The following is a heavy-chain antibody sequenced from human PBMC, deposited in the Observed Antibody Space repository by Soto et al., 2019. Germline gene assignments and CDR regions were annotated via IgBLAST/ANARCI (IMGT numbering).Heavy chain of an antibody. J-gene: IGHJ4*02. Sequence: GGSLRLSCAASGFVFIDGWMTWVRQAPGKGLEWVGRIKTKRDGETTDYAAPVKGRFTISRDDSENTLYLQMNSLKTEDTAVYYCSNLYFDYWGQGILVTVSS. CDR1: GFVFIDGW. V-gene: IGHV3-15*01. CDR2: IKTKRDGETT. CDR3: SNLYFDY.